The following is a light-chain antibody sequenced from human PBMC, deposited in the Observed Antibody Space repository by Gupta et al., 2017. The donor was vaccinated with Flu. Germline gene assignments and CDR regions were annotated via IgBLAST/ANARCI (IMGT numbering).Light chain of an antibody. Sequence: GERVTVSCRVSLGISNILVWYQQRPGKAPRLLMYGASTMAPGVPARFNGSGSGTEFTLTINSVQSEDFAVYYCQQYKDGPPTFGPGTRLDIK. CDR3: QQYKDGPPT. V-gene: IGKV3-15*01. CDR1: LGISNI. CDR2: GAS. J-gene: IGKJ1*01.